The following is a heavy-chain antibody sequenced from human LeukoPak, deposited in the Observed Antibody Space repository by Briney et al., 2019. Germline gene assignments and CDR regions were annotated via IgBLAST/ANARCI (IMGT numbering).Heavy chain of an antibody. CDR3: ARGPYFEQWLAAPEYFQH. Sequence: KPSQTLSLTCTDSGGSISSGGYYWSWIRQHPGKGLECIAYIYYSGSTYYNPSLKSRVTISVDTSKNQFSLKLSSVTAADTAVYYCARGPYFEQWLAAPEYFQHWGQGTLVTVSS. D-gene: IGHD6-19*01. J-gene: IGHJ1*01. CDR2: IYYSGST. CDR1: GGSISSGGYY. V-gene: IGHV4-31*03.